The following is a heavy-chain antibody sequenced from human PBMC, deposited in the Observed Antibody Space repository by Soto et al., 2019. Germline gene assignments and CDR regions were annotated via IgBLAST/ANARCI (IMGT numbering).Heavy chain of an antibody. Sequence: QVQLVQSGAEVKKPGASVKVSCKASGYTFTNYGISWVRQPPGQGLEWMGWISTYNGNTNYAQKLQGSVTMTTDTSTSTAYMELRSLRSADTAVYSCARYSASGYYTLGYWGQGTLVTVSS. CDR2: ISTYNGNT. V-gene: IGHV1-18*01. CDR1: GYTFTNYG. J-gene: IGHJ4*02. D-gene: IGHD3-3*01. CDR3: ARYSASGYYTLGY.